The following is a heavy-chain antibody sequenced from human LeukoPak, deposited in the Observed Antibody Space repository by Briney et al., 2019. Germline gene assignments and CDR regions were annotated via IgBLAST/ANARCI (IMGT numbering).Heavy chain of an antibody. J-gene: IGHJ4*02. CDR1: GYIFTNYH. CDR3: AREAALQDYYDSSDYFDY. CDR2: INPGGGST. D-gene: IGHD3-22*01. V-gene: IGHV1-46*01. Sequence: ASVKVSCKASGYIFTNYHMHWVRQAPGQGLEWMGIINPGGGSTSYAQKFQGRVTMTRDTSTSTVYMELGSLRSEDTAVYYCAREAALQDYYDSSDYFDYWGQGTLVTVSS.